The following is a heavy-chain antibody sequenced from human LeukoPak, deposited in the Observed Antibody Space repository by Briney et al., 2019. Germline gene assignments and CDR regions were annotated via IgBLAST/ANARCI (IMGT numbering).Heavy chain of an antibody. D-gene: IGHD4-17*01. V-gene: IGHV4-34*01. Sequence: SETLSLTCAVYGGSFSGYYWSWIRQPPGKGREWIGEINHSGSTNYNPSLKSRVTISVDTSKNQFSLKLSSVTAADTAVYYCATTATVTAGSWYNWFDPWGQGTLVTVSS. CDR3: ATTATVTAGSWYNWFDP. J-gene: IGHJ5*02. CDR1: GGSFSGYY. CDR2: INHSGST.